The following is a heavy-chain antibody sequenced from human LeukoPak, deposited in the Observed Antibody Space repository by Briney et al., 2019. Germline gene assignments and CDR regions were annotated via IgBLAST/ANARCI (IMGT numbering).Heavy chain of an antibody. J-gene: IGHJ4*02. D-gene: IGHD3-9*01. CDR3: AKDLYYSILTGYYEPPTYFDY. V-gene: IGHV3-23*01. Sequence: GGSLRLSCAASGFTFSSYAMSWVRQAPGKGLEWVSAISGSGGSTYYADSVKGRFTTSRDNSKNTLYLQMNSLRAEDTAVYYCAKDLYYSILTGYYEPPTYFDYWGQGTLVTVSS. CDR2: ISGSGGST. CDR1: GFTFSSYA.